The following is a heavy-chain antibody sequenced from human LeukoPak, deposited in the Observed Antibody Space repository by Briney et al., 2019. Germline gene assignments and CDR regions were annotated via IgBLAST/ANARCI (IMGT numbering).Heavy chain of an antibody. Sequence: GGSLRLSCAASGFTFSSYGMHWVRQAPGKGLEWVASIRYDGSNKYYADSVKGRFTISRDNSKNTLYLQMNSLRAEDTAVYYCAKDSAPLLRYFAWLLLPDYWGQGTLVTVSS. V-gene: IGHV3-30*02. CDR3: AKDSAPLLRYFAWLLLPDY. D-gene: IGHD3-9*01. J-gene: IGHJ4*02. CDR1: GFTFSSYG. CDR2: IRYDGSNK.